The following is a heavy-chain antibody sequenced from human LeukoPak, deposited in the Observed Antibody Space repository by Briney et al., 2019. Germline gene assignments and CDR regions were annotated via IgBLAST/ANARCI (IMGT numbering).Heavy chain of an antibody. CDR2: IYHSGST. D-gene: IGHD3-9*01. CDR1: GYSISSGYY. J-gene: IGHJ4*02. CDR3: AREVNFDWLPNYFDY. Sequence: PETLSLTCTVSGYSISSGYYWGWIRQPPGKGLEWIGSIYHSGSTYYNPSLKSRVTISVDTSKNQFSLKLSSVTAADTAVYYCAREVNFDWLPNYFDYWGQGTLVTVSS. V-gene: IGHV4-38-2*02.